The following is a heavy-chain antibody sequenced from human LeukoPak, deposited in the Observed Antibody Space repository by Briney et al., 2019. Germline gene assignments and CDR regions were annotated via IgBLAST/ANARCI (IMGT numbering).Heavy chain of an antibody. Sequence: KPGGSLRLSCAASGFTFSDYYMSWVRQAPGKGLEWVPYISSSSSSYTNYADSVKGRFTISRDNAKNSLYLQLNTLRDEDTGVYFCARASASYFDYWGQGTLVTVSS. V-gene: IGHV3-11*06. CDR3: ARASASYFDY. CDR1: GFTFSDYY. J-gene: IGHJ4*02. CDR2: ISSSSSSYT.